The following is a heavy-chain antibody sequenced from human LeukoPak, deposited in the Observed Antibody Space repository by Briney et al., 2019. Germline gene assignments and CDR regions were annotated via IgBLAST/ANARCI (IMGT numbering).Heavy chain of an antibody. V-gene: IGHV5-51*01. D-gene: IGHD6-13*01. CDR3: ARTLAAAGSPYYFDY. CDR1: GYSFTSYW. CDR2: IYPGDSDT. Sequence: GESLKISCKGSGYSFTSYWIGWVRQMPGKGLEWMGIIYPGDSDTRYSPSFQGQVTISADKSISTAYLQWSSLKASDTAMYYCARTLAAAGSPYYFDYWGQGTLVTVSS. J-gene: IGHJ4*02.